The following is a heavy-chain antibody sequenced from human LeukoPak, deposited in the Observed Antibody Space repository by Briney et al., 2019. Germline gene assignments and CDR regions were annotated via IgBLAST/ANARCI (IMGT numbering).Heavy chain of an antibody. J-gene: IGHJ6*04. Sequence: GRSLRLSCAASGFTFSSYAMHWVRQAPGKGLEWVAVISYDGSNKYYADSVKGRFTISRDNSKNTLYLQMNSLRAEDTAVYYCARERVREVATITYYYYYGMDVWGKGTTVTVSS. D-gene: IGHD5-12*01. V-gene: IGHV3-30*04. CDR3: ARERVREVATITYYYYYGMDV. CDR2: ISYDGSNK. CDR1: GFTFSSYA.